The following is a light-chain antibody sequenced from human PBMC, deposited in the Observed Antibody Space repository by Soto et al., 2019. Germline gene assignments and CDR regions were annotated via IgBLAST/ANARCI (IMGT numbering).Light chain of an antibody. CDR2: GNS. V-gene: IGLV1-40*01. J-gene: IGLJ3*02. CDR1: SSNIGAGYD. CDR3: QSYDSSLSGWV. Sequence: QSVLTQPPSVSGAPGQTVTISCTVSSSNIGAGYDVHWYQQLPGTAPKLLIYGNSNRPSGVPDRFSGSKSGTSASLAITGLHAEDAADYYCQSYDSSLSGWVFGGGTKVTVL.